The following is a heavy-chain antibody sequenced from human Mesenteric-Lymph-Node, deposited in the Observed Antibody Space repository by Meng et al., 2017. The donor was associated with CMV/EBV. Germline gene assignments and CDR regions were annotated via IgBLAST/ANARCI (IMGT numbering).Heavy chain of an antibody. J-gene: IGHJ4*02. CDR2: VSSGGSST. V-gene: IGHV3-23*01. CDR1: GFTFSSEG. CDR3: AKRIVSGASGLN. Sequence: CTGSGFTFSSEGMTWVRQATGKGLEWVATVSSGGSSTYYADSVKGRFTISRDNSKDTMYLQMNSLRTEDTAIYFCAKRIVSGASGLNWGQGTLVTVSS. D-gene: IGHD2/OR15-2a*01.